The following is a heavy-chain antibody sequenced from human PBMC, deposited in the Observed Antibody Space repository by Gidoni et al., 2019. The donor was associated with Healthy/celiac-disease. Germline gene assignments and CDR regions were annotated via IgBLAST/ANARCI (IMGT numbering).Heavy chain of an antibody. CDR2: ISVSGGST. Sequence: EVQLLESGGGLVQPGGSLRLACAASGFTFSSYAMSWVRQAPGKGLEWVSAISVSGGSTYYADSVKGRFTISRDNSKNTLYLQMNSLRAEDTAVYYCAKDYGGYYYGLGDYWGQGTLVTVSS. CDR1: GFTFSSYA. D-gene: IGHD3-22*01. V-gene: IGHV3-23*01. J-gene: IGHJ4*02. CDR3: AKDYGGYYYGLGDY.